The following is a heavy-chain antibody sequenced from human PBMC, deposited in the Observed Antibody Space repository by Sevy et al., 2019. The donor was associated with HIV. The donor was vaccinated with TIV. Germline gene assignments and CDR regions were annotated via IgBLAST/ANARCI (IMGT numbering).Heavy chain of an antibody. Sequence: GGSLRLSCAASGFTFSNSWMSWVRQAPGEGLEWVTNINGDGSERHYMDSVKGRFTISRDNANNSLYLQMNGLRVEDTAVYYCTRAGYWGQGILVTVSS. J-gene: IGHJ4*02. V-gene: IGHV3-7*03. CDR1: GFTFSNSW. CDR2: INGDGSER. CDR3: TRAGY.